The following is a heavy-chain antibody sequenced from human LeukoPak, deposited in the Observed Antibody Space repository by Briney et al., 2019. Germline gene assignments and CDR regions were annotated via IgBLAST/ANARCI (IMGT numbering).Heavy chain of an antibody. V-gene: IGHV4-30-2*01. D-gene: IGHD2-15*01. CDR1: GASISSGDYF. CDR2: IFDSGRT. J-gene: IGHJ3*01. CDR3: ANADRFCSGSCHVPDAFDF. Sequence: SETPSLTCTVSGASISSGDYFWTWIRQPPGKGLEWIGYIFDSGRTDFNPSLKSRVTISVDRPKNQFSLRLSSVTAADTAVYYCANADRFCSGSCHVPDAFDFWGQGTMVTVSS.